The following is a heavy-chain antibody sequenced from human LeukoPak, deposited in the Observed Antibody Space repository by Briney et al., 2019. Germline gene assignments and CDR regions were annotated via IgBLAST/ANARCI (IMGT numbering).Heavy chain of an antibody. CDR2: ISGSGGST. CDR3: AKARRVAGTITGY. D-gene: IGHD6-19*01. Sequence: PGGSLRLSCAASGFTFSSYAMSWVRQAPGKGLEWVSAISGSGGSTYYADSVEGRFTISRDNSKNTLYLQMNSLRAEDTAVYYCAKARRVAGTITGYWGQGTLVTVSS. CDR1: GFTFSSYA. V-gene: IGHV3-23*01. J-gene: IGHJ4*02.